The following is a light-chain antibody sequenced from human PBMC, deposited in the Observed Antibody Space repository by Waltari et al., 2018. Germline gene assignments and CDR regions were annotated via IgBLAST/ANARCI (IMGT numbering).Light chain of an antibody. CDR2: SAS. J-gene: IGKJ1*01. CDR1: HSVSRA. V-gene: IGKV3-20*01. Sequence: DIVLTQSPDTLSLSPGERATLSCRASHSVSRALAWYQQKPGQALRLLILSASSRATGIPDRFSGSGSGTDFSLTISRLEPEEFALYYCQNYLRVPVTFGQGTKVKVK. CDR3: QNYLRVPVT.